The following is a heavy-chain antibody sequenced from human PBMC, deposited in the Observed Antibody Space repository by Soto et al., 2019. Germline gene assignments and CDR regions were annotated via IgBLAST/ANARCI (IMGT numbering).Heavy chain of an antibody. D-gene: IGHD6-19*01. CDR3: ARRPMVGPVAENAFDI. J-gene: IGHJ3*02. CDR2: VYYSGTT. V-gene: IGHV4-39*01. CDR1: GGSIRSSSYY. Sequence: QLLLQESGPGLVKSSETLSLTCSVSGGSIRSSSYYWNWIRQSPGKGLEWIGSVYYSGTTYYNPSLKRRVTISVDTYNLFSLKLSSVTAADTAYYFCARRPMVGPVAENAFDIWGQGTRVTVSS.